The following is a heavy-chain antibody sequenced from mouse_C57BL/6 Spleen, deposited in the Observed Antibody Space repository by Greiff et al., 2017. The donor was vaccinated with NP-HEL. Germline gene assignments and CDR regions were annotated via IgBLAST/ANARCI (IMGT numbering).Heavy chain of an antibody. J-gene: IGHJ2*01. CDR1: GYTFTSYG. CDR3: ARRGDGLNFDY. Sequence: QVQLQQSGAELARPGASVKLSCKASGYTFTSYGISWVKQRTGQGLEWIGDIHPRSGNTNSNEKFKGKATLTAGKSSSTAYMELRRVTSEDSAVSFCARRGDGLNFDYGAQGTTLTVCS. V-gene: IGHV1-81*01. CDR2: IHPRSGNT. D-gene: IGHD2-3*01.